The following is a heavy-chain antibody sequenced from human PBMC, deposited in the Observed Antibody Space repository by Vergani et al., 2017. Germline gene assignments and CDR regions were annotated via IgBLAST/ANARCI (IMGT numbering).Heavy chain of an antibody. Sequence: EVQLLESGGDLVQPGGSLRLSCAASGFTFIMHAMSWVRQAPGKGLEWVSTLSASDRRTHYADSVKGRFSISRDNAKNSLYLQMDSLRPEDTAFYFCAKDLAAHRGDAFEIWGQGTKVTVSS. CDR3: AKDLAAHRGDAFEI. J-gene: IGHJ3*02. D-gene: IGHD1-14*01. CDR2: LSASDRRT. V-gene: IGHV3-23*01. CDR1: GFTFIMHA.